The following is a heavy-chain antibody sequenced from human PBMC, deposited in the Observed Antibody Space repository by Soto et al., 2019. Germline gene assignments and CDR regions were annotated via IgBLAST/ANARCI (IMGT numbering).Heavy chain of an antibody. V-gene: IGHV4-38-2*01. D-gene: IGHD1-20*01. CDR1: GYSISSGYY. Sequence: PSETLSLTCAVSGYSISSGYYWGWIRQPPGKGLEWIGSIYHSGSTYYNPSLKSRVTISVDTSKNQFSLKLSSVTAADPAVYYCASSQKGYNWNYFDHWGQGALVTVSS. CDR2: IYHSGST. CDR3: ASSQKGYNWNYFDH. J-gene: IGHJ4*02.